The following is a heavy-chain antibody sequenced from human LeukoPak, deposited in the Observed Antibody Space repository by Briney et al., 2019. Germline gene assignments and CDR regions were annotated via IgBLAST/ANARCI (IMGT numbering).Heavy chain of an antibody. J-gene: IGHJ4*02. Sequence: GGSLRLSCAASGFTFSNAWMSWVRQAPGKGLEWVGRIKSKPDGGTTDYAAPVKGRFTISRDDSKNTLYLQMNSLQTEDTAVYYCTTDTRILRYFDWLLAPFWYWGQGTLVTVSS. CDR2: IKSKPDGGTT. CDR3: TTDTRILRYFDWLLAPFWY. CDR1: GFTFSNAW. D-gene: IGHD3-9*01. V-gene: IGHV3-15*01.